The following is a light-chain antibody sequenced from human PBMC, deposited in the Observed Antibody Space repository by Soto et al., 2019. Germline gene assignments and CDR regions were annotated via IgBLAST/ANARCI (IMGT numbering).Light chain of an antibody. CDR2: GAS. Sequence: EIVLTQSPGTLSLSPGERATLSCRASQSVSSSYLAWYQQKPGQAPRLLIYGASSRATGIPDRFSGSGSGTDFTLTISRLEREDFAVYYCQQYGSSPRTFGQGTKVEIK. CDR1: QSVSSSY. J-gene: IGKJ1*01. V-gene: IGKV3-20*01. CDR3: QQYGSSPRT.